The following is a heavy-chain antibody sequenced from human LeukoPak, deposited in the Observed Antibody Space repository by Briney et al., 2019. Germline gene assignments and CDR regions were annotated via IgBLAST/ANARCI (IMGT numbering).Heavy chain of an antibody. CDR3: ASGSYRYYFDY. D-gene: IGHD1-26*01. CDR1: GFTFSSYW. Sequence: GGSLRLSCAASGFTFSSYWMSWVRQAPGKGLEWVANIKQDGSEKYYVDSVKGRFTISRDNAKNSLYLQMNSLRAEDTAVYYCASGSYRYYFDYWGQGTLVTVSS. J-gene: IGHJ4*02. CDR2: IKQDGSEK. V-gene: IGHV3-7*01.